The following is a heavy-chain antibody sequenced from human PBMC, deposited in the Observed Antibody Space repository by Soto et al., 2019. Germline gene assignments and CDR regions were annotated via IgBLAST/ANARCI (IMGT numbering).Heavy chain of an antibody. V-gene: IGHV3-74*01. Sequence: EVQLVESGGGLVQPGGSLRLFCAASGFTFSSYWMHWVRQAPGKGLVWVSRIRSDGSSTSYADSVKGRFTISRDNAKNTLYRQMNSLRAEDTAVYYCAREDLAAACGFWGQGTLVTVSS. CDR2: IRSDGSST. D-gene: IGHD6-13*01. J-gene: IGHJ4*02. CDR3: AREDLAAACGF. CDR1: GFTFSSYW.